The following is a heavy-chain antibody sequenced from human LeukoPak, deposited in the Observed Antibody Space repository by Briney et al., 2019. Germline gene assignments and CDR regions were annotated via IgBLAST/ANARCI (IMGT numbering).Heavy chain of an antibody. V-gene: IGHV1-69*13. CDR3: ARDRGGRYSYGYYY. Sequence: SVKVSCKASGGTFSSYAISWVRQAPGQGLEWMGGIIPIFGTANYAQKFQGRVTITADESTSTAYMELSSLKSEDTAVYYCARDRGGRYSYGYYYWGQGTLVTVSS. D-gene: IGHD5-18*01. CDR2: IIPIFGTA. CDR1: GGTFSSYA. J-gene: IGHJ4*02.